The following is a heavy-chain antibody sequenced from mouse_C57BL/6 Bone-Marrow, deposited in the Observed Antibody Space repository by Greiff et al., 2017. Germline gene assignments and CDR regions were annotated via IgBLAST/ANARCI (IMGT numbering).Heavy chain of an antibody. CDR2: IYPGDGDT. D-gene: IGHD1-1*01. CDR1: GYAFSSYW. CDR3: ARWAYYYGSSFAMDY. V-gene: IGHV1-80*01. J-gene: IGHJ4*01. Sequence: VKLMESGAELVKPGASVKISCKASGYAFSSYWMNWVKQRPGKGLEWIGQIYPGDGDTNYNGKFKGKATLTADKSSSTAYMQLSSLTSEDSAVYFCARWAYYYGSSFAMDYWGQGTSVTVSS.